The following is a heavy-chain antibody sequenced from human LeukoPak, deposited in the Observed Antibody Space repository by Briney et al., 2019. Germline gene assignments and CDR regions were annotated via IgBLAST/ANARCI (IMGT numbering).Heavy chain of an antibody. Sequence: GGSLRLSCAASGFTFSSYGMHWVRQAPGKGLEWVAFIRYDGSNKYYADSVKGRFTISRDNSKSTLYLQMNSLRAEDTAVYYCAKDSIVVVVAAMNYWGQGTLVTVSS. CDR1: GFTFSSYG. V-gene: IGHV3-30*02. D-gene: IGHD2-15*01. J-gene: IGHJ4*02. CDR3: AKDSIVVVVAAMNY. CDR2: IRYDGSNK.